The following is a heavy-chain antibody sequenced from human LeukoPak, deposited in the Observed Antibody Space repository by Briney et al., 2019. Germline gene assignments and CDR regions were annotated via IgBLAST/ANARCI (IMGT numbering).Heavy chain of an antibody. CDR3: AKGQTKTGTVYYYYYMDV. CDR2: ISGSGGST. V-gene: IGHV3-23*01. CDR1: GFTFSSYA. J-gene: IGHJ6*03. D-gene: IGHD1-7*01. Sequence: PRGSLRLSCAASGFTFSSYAMSWVRQAPGKGLEWVSAISGSGGSTYYADSVKGRFTISRDNSKNTLYLQMNSLRAEDTAVYYCAKGQTKTGTVYYYYYMDVWGKGTTVTVSS.